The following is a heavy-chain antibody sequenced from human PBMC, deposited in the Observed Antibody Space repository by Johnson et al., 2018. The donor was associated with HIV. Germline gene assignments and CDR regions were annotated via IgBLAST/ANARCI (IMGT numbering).Heavy chain of an antibody. D-gene: IGHD3-3*01. J-gene: IGHJ3*02. V-gene: IGHV3-30-3*01. CDR1: GFIFSSNA. CDR2: ISYDGISG. CDR3: GRGGRVVMEDVFGI. Sequence: QVQLVESGGGLVQPGGSLRLSCAASGFIFSSNAMHWVRQAPGKGLEWVAVISYDGISGYYSGSVKGRFTISRDNSNNTLYLQMNSLRAEDSAVYYCGRGGRVVMEDVFGIWGQGTMVTGSS.